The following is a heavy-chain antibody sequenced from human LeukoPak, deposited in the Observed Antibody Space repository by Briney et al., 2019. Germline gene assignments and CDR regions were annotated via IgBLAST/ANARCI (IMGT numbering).Heavy chain of an antibody. CDR3: ARWTVYYGMDV. D-gene: IGHD4-11*01. J-gene: IGHJ6*02. V-gene: IGHV3-23*01. CDR1: GFTFSSYA. CDR2: ISGSGGST. Sequence: GGSLRLSCAASGFTFSSYAMSWVRQAPGKGLEWVSAISGSGGSTYYADSVKGRFTISRDNAKDSLYLQMNSLRAEDTAVYYCARWTVYYGMDVWGQGTTVTVSS.